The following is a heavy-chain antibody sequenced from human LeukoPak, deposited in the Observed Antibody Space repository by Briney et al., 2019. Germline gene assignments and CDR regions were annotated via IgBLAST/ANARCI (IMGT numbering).Heavy chain of an antibody. V-gene: IGHV1-18*01. D-gene: IGHD3-3*01. J-gene: IGHJ3*02. CDR1: GYTFTSHG. CDR3: AREETSTIFGVVIAFGAFDI. CDR2: ISAYNGNT. Sequence: ASVKVSCKASGYTFTSHGISWVRQAPGQGLEWMGWISAYNGNTNYAQKLQGRVTMTTDTSTSTAYMELRSLRSDDTAVYYCAREETSTIFGVVIAFGAFDIWGQGTMVTVSS.